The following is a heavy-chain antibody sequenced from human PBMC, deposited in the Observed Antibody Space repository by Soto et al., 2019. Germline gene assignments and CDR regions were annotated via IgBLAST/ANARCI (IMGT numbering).Heavy chain of an antibody. CDR1: GGSISTYY. V-gene: IGHV4-59*01. CDR2: ISYSGST. D-gene: IGHD1-1*01. Sequence: QVQLQESGPGLVKTSETLSLTCTVSGGSISTYYWSWIRQPPGKGLEWIGYISYSGSTKYNSSLKRRVTISVDRSKNQFSLKVSSVTTADTAVYYCARVSGGWIDPWGQGTLVTVFS. CDR3: ARVSGGWIDP. J-gene: IGHJ5*02.